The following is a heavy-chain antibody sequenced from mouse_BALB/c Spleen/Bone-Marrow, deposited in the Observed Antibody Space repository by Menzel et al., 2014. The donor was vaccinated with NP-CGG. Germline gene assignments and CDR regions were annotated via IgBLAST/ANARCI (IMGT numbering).Heavy chain of an antibody. V-gene: IGHV4-1*02. D-gene: IGHD2-1*01. Sequence: EVQRVESGGGLAQPGGSLKLSCAASGFDFSRYRMSWVRQAPGKGLEWIGEINPDSSTINYTPSLKDKFIISRDNAKNTLYLQMSKVRSEDTALYYCARPGWGNFVFVYWGQGTLVTVST. CDR3: ARPGWGNFVFVY. CDR2: INPDSSTI. J-gene: IGHJ3*01. CDR1: GFDFSRYR.